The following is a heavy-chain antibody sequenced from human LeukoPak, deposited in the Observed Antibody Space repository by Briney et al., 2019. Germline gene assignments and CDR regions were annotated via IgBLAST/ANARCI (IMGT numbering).Heavy chain of an antibody. J-gene: IGHJ5*02. Sequence: ASVKVSCKASGYTFTGYYMHWVRQAPGQGLEWMGWINPNSGGTNYAQKFQGRVTMTRDTSISTAYMELSRLRSDDTAVYYCARQPHYYNWFDPWGQGTLVTVSS. CDR2: INPNSGGT. D-gene: IGHD2-21*01. CDR1: GYTFTGYY. CDR3: ARQPHYYNWFDP. V-gene: IGHV1-2*02.